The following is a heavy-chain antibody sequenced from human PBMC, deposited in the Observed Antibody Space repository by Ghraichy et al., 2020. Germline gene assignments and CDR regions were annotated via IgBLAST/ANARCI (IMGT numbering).Heavy chain of an antibody. J-gene: IGHJ4*02. D-gene: IGHD2-2*02. V-gene: IGHV3-7*03. CDR2: IKQDGSEK. CDR1: GFTFSSYW. Sequence: GGSLRLSCAASGFTFSSYWMSWVRQAPGKGLEWVANIKQDGSEKYYVDSVKGRFTISRDNAKNSLYLQMNSLRAEDTAVYYCARYCSSTSCYIALDYWGQGTLVTVSS. CDR3: ARYCSSTSCYIALDY.